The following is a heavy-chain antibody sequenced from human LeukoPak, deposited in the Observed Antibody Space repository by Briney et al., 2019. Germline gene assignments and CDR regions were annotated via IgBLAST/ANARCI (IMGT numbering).Heavy chain of an antibody. CDR2: ISSSSSTI. V-gene: IGHV3-48*01. J-gene: IGHJ4*02. Sequence: GSLRLSCAASGFTFGSYIMNWVRQTPGKGLEWVSYISSSSSTIYYADSVKGRFTISRDNAKSSLYLQMNSLRAEDTAVYYCARGNYYDSSGYYSYWGQGTLVTVSS. D-gene: IGHD3-22*01. CDR1: GFTFGSYI. CDR3: ARGNYYDSSGYYSY.